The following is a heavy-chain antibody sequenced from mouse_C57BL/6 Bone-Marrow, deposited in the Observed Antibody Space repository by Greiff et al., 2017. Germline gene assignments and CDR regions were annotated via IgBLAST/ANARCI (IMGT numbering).Heavy chain of an antibody. CDR2: IRSKSNNYAT. Sequence: EVKLMESGGGLVQPKGSLKLSCAASGFSFNTYAMNWVRQAPGKGLEWVARIRSKSNNYATYYADSVKDRFTISRDDSESMLYLQMNNLKTEDTAMYYCVRHEDYGSSYAWYFDVWGTGTTVTVSS. CDR3: VRHEDYGSSYAWYFDV. CDR1: GFSFNTYA. D-gene: IGHD1-1*01. V-gene: IGHV10-1*01. J-gene: IGHJ1*03.